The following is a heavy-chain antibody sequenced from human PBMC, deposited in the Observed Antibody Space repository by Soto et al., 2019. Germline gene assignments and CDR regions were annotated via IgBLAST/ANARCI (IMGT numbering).Heavy chain of an antibody. D-gene: IGHD4-17*01. CDR2: ISDDGSTK. CDR1: GFIFSRYA. V-gene: IGHV3-30*09. Sequence: QVQLVESGGGVVQPGRSLRLSCAASGFIFSRYAMHWVRQAPGKGLEWVALISDDGSTKYYADSVKGRFAIFRDNSKNTLYLQMNSLSAEDTAVYYCTRADLTVTLSVFDPWGQGTLVTVSS. CDR3: TRADLTVTLSVFDP. J-gene: IGHJ5*02.